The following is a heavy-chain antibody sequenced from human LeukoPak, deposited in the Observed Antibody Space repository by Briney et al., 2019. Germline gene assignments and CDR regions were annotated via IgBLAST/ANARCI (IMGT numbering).Heavy chain of an antibody. CDR1: GFTFSDYY. CDR3: ARDGNDILTGYYPQPPDFDY. Sequence: GGSLRLSCAASGFTFSDYYMSWIRQAPGKGLEWVSYISGGGSTIYYADSVKGRFTISRDNAKNSLYLQMNSLRAEDTAVYYCARDGNDILTGYYPQPPDFDYWGQGTLVTVSS. V-gene: IGHV3-11*04. J-gene: IGHJ4*02. D-gene: IGHD3-9*01. CDR2: ISGGGSTI.